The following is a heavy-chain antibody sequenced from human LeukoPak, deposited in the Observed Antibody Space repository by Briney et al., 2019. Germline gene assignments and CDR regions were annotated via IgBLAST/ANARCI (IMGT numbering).Heavy chain of an antibody. J-gene: IGHJ4*02. CDR2: IVSSSGST. Sequence: GGSLRPSFEASGFSFRNYAMSWVRQAPGKGLEWVSLIVSSSGSTFYADSVKGRFTISRDNSKNTRYRKINSRRAKETAGYYCVKGAYDYVELGYFDYWGQGTLVTVSS. CDR3: VKGAYDYVELGYFDY. CDR1: GFSFRNYA. D-gene: IGHD5-12*01. V-gene: IGHV3-23*01.